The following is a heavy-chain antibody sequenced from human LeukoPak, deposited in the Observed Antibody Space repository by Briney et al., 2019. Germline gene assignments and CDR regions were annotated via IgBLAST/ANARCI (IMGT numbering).Heavy chain of an antibody. J-gene: IGHJ5*02. CDR2: ISPYNGNI. CDR1: GYTVTSYG. CDR3: ARGRQIWELWFDP. D-gene: IGHD1-26*01. V-gene: IGHV1-18*01. Sequence: GASVKVSCKASGYTVTSYGISWVRQAPGQVLEWMGWISPYNGNIKYAQKFQGRVTMTTDTSTSTAYMELRSLRSDDTAVYYCARGRQIWELWFDPWGQGTLVTVSS.